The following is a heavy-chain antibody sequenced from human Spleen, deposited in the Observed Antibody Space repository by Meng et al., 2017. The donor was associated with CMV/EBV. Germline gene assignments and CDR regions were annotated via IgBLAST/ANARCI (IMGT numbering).Heavy chain of an antibody. CDR1: GFTLSLYW. J-gene: IGHJ6*02. Sequence: GESLKISCAASGFTLSLYWMHWVRQVPGKGLVWVSRINSDGSMTDYADSVKGRFTISRDNAKDTLFLQMNSLRVEDTAVYYCTGPGVWYYGMDVWGQGTTVTASS. CDR3: TGPGVWYYGMDV. V-gene: IGHV3-74*01. D-gene: IGHD2-21*01. CDR2: INSDGSMT.